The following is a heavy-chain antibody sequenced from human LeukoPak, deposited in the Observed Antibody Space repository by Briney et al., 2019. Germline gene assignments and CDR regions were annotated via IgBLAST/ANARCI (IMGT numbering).Heavy chain of an antibody. Sequence: GGSLRLSCAASGFTFSSTYMSWVRQAPGKGLEWVSLIYSDGTTFYADSVKGRFAISTDNSKNTLYLQMSSLRAEDTAVYYCARDSSSFPNYFDYWGQGTLITVSS. D-gene: IGHD3-3*02. J-gene: IGHJ4*02. CDR3: ARDSSSFPNYFDY. V-gene: IGHV3-53*01. CDR2: IYSDGTT. CDR1: GFTFSSTY.